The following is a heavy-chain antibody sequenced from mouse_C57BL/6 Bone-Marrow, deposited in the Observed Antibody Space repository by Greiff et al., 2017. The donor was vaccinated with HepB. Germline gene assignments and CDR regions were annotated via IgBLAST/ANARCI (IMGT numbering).Heavy chain of an antibody. D-gene: IGHD1-1*01. V-gene: IGHV3-6*01. Sequence: EVKVEESGPGLVKPSQSLSLTCSVTGYSITSGYYWNWIRQFPGNKLEWMGYISYDGSNNYNPSLKNRISITRDTSKNQFFLKLNSVTTEDTATYYCARGSSYNFDYWGQGTTLTVSS. CDR3: ARGSSYNFDY. J-gene: IGHJ2*01. CDR2: ISYDGSN. CDR1: GYSITSGYY.